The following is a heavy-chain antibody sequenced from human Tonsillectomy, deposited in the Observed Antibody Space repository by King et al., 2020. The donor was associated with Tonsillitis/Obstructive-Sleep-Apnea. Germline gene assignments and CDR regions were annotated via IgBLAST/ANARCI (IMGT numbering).Heavy chain of an antibody. CDR2: INQSGST. V-gene: IGHV4-34*01. CDR3: ARGGRYCSSPSCYAEYYYSYYMDV. CDR1: GGSFSGYY. D-gene: IGHD2-2*01. J-gene: IGHJ6*03. Sequence: VQLQQWGAGLLRPSETLSLTCAVYGGSFSGYYWSWIRQPPGKGLEWIGEINQSGSTNSSPSLKSRVPISIDTSKNQFSLKLSSVTAADTAVYYCARGGRYCSSPSCYAEYYYSYYMDVWGKGTTVTVSS.